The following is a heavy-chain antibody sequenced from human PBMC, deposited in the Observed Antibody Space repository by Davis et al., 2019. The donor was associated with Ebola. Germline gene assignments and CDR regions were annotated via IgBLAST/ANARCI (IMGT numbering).Heavy chain of an antibody. CDR2: IYYSGST. CDR3: ARESSDYYFDY. V-gene: IGHV4-31*03. J-gene: IGHJ4*02. CDR1: GGSISISSYY. Sequence: SETLSLTCTVSGGSISISSYYWSWIRQPPGKGLEWIGYIYYSGSTYYNPSLKSRVTISVDTSKNQFSLKLSSVTAADTAVYYCARESSDYYFDYWGQGTLVTVSS. D-gene: IGHD2-21*02.